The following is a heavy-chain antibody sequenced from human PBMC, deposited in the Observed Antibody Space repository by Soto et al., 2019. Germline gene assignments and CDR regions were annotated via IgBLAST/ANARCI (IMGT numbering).Heavy chain of an antibody. D-gene: IGHD3-16*01. Sequence: QVQLEVSGGGVVQPGRSLRLSCAASGFTFSIYGMHWVRQAPGKGLEWVASLWADGSHECYADSVKGRFTVSRDNSKSTVYLQMNSLRAEDTALYYCAREPTGGNDAFDIWGQGTMVTVSS. V-gene: IGHV3-33*01. CDR3: AREPTGGNDAFDI. CDR1: GFTFSIYG. CDR2: LWADGSHE. J-gene: IGHJ3*02.